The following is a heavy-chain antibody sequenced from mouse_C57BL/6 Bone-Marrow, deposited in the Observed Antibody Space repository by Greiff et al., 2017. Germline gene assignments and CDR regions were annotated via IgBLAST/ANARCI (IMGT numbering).Heavy chain of an antibody. V-gene: IGHV1-69*01. CDR3: ARWDWGLGY. CDR1: GYTFTSYW. D-gene: IGHD4-1*01. Sequence: VQLQQSGAELVMPGASVKLSCKASGYTFTSYWMHWVKQRPGQGLEWIGEIDPSDSYTNYNQKFKGKATLTVDKSSSTAYMQLSSLTSEDSAVYYCARWDWGLGYWGQGTTLTVSS. J-gene: IGHJ2*01. CDR2: IDPSDSYT.